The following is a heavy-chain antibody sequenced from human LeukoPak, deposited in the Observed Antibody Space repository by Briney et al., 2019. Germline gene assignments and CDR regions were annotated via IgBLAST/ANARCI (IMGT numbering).Heavy chain of an antibody. J-gene: IGHJ4*02. D-gene: IGHD5-18*01. CDR2: IIPILGIA. CDR3: ARVNTGYSYGLYYFDY. CDR1: GGTFSSYA. Sequence: ASVKVSCKASGGTFSSYAISWVRQAPGQGLEWMGRIIPILGIANYAQKFQGRVTITADKSTSTAYMELSSLRSEDTAVYYCARVNTGYSYGLYYFDYWGQGTLVTVSS. V-gene: IGHV1-69*04.